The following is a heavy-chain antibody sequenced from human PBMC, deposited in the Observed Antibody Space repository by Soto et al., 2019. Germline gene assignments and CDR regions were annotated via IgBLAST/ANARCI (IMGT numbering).Heavy chain of an antibody. J-gene: IGHJ6*02. CDR2: INPSGGST. CDR3: ARAGGGYYDSIGYPDTYYYYGMAV. CDR1: GYTFTSYY. V-gene: IGHV1-46*01. Sequence: GASVKVSCKASGYTFTSYYMHWVRQAPGQGLEWMGIINPSGGSTSYAQKFQGRVTMTRDTSTSTVYMELSSLRSEDTAVYYCARAGGGYYDSIGYPDTYYYYGMAVWGQGTTVPVSS. D-gene: IGHD3-22*01.